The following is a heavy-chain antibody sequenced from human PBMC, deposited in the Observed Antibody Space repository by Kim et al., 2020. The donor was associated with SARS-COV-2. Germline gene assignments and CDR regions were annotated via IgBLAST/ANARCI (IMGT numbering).Heavy chain of an antibody. D-gene: IGHD4-17*01. Sequence: GGSLRLSCAASGFTFDDYAMHWVRQAPGKGLEWVSLISGDGGSTYYADSVKGRFTISRDNSKNSLYLQMNXLRTEDTALYYCAKNXENGDYVGWYYYGMXVWGQGTXVTVSS. CDR3: AKNXENGDYVGWYYYGMXV. J-gene: IGHJ6*02. CDR2: ISGDGGST. CDR1: GFTFDDYA. V-gene: IGHV3-43*02.